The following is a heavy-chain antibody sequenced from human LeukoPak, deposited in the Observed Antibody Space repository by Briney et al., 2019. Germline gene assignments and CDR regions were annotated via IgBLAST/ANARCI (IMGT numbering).Heavy chain of an antibody. J-gene: IGHJ6*03. CDR2: MIPIFGTA. Sequence: SVKVSCKASGGTFSSYAISWVRQAPGQGLEWMGGMIPIFGTANYAQKFQGRVTITADESTSTAYMELSSLRSEDTAVYYCASPAITPFRYYYYYMDVWGKGTTVTVSS. V-gene: IGHV1-69*13. CDR3: ASPAITPFRYYYYYMDV. CDR1: GGTFSSYA.